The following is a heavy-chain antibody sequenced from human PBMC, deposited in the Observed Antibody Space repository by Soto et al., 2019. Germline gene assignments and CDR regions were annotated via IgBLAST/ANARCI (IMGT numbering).Heavy chain of an antibody. Sequence: PGGSLRLSCEAFGFTVSTNYMSWVRQTPGKGLEWVSVFYSGGSTFYAGSVKGRFTISRDNSRNTLYLQMRSLRAEDTAVYYCARGFPSMAYYGEYYFDYWGQGTLVTVSS. D-gene: IGHD3-10*01. CDR2: FYSGGST. V-gene: IGHV3-53*01. CDR3: ARGFPSMAYYGEYYFDY. CDR1: GFTVSTNY. J-gene: IGHJ4*02.